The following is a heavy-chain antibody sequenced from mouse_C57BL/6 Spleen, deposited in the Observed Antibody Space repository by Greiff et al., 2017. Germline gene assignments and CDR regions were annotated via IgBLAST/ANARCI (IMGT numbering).Heavy chain of an antibody. D-gene: IGHD1-1*01. J-gene: IGHJ4*01. Sequence: ESGPGLVKPSQSLSLTCSVTGYSITSGYYWNWIRQFPGNNLEWMGYISYDGSHNYNQSLKNRLTITPDTSKSQMFLKLKSVATEDTATEYSARDDGSSYDYYAMDYGGQGTSVTVSS. CDR2: ISYDGSH. CDR3: ARDDGSSYDYYAMDY. CDR1: GYSITSGYY. V-gene: IGHV3-6*01.